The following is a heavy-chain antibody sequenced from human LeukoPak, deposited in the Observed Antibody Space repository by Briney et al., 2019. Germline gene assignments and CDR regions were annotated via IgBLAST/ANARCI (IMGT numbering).Heavy chain of an antibody. Sequence: GSLRLPCGAPGFTFSSYGMHWGRQAPGKGLGGGAVISYDGSNKYYADSVKGRFTISRDNSKNTLYLQMNSLRAEDTAVYYCAKARGYSGSVLGYWGQGTLVTVSS. V-gene: IGHV3-30*18. CDR2: ISYDGSNK. CDR3: AKARGYSGSVLGY. J-gene: IGHJ4*02. D-gene: IGHD5-12*01. CDR1: GFTFSSYG.